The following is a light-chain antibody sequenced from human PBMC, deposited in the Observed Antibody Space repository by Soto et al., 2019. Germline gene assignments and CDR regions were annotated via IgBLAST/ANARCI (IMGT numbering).Light chain of an antibody. J-gene: IGKJ4*01. CDR2: KVS. Sequence: DIVMTQTPLSSPVTLGQPASISFRSSQRLVHSDGNTYLSWLQQRPGQPPRLLIYKVSNRFSGAPDRFSGSGAGTDFTLTITSLQAEDVAVYYCQQYYSTPVTFGAGTKVEIK. CDR1: QRLVHSDGNTY. V-gene: IGKV2-24*01. CDR3: QQYYSTPVT.